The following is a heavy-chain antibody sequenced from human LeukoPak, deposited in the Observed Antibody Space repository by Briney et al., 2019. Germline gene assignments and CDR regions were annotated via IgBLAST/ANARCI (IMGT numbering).Heavy chain of an antibody. CDR2: IYYSGST. J-gene: IGHJ4*02. D-gene: IGHD1-26*01. CDR1: GGSISSYY. Sequence: KPSETLSLTCTVSGGSISSYYWSWIRQPPGKGLEWIGYIYYSGSTNYNPSLKSRVTISVDTSKNQFSLKLSSVTAADTAVYYCARGANSGSYDDYFDYWGQGTLVTVSS. V-gene: IGHV4-59*01. CDR3: ARGANSGSYDDYFDY.